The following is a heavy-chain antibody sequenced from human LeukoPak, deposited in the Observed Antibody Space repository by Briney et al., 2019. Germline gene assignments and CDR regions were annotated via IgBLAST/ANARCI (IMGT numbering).Heavy chain of an antibody. CDR3: AREVSCSSTSCPTAAFDI. V-gene: IGHV1-69*13. Sequence: ASVKVSCKASGGTFSSYAISWVRQAPGQGLEWMGGIIPIFGTANYAQKFQGRVTITADESTSTAYMELSSLRSEDTAVYYCAREVSCSSTSCPTAAFDIWGQGTMVTVSS. J-gene: IGHJ3*02. CDR1: GGTFSSYA. CDR2: IIPIFGTA. D-gene: IGHD2-2*01.